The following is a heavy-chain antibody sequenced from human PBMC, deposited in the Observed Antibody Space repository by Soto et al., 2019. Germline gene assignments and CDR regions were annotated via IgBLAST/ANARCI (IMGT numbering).Heavy chain of an antibody. D-gene: IGHD2-15*01. Sequence: SVKVSCKASGGTFSSYAISWVRQAPGQGLEWMGGIIPIFGTANYAQKLQGRVTITADESTSTAYMELSSLRSEDTAVYYCARGYCSGGSCYRHYGMDVWGQGTTVTVSS. V-gene: IGHV1-69*13. CDR2: IIPIFGTA. J-gene: IGHJ6*02. CDR3: ARGYCSGGSCYRHYGMDV. CDR1: GGTFSSYA.